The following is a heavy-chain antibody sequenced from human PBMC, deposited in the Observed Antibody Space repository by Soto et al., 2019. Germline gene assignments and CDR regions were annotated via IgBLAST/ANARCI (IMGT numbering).Heavy chain of an antibody. J-gene: IGHJ6*03. V-gene: IGHV1-69*08. CDR3: ARHVLLPSYKFYYMDV. CDR2: IIPKHGTA. Sequence: QGQLVQSGAEVKKPGSSVKVSCTASAGTFSAYTINWVRQAPGQRLEWMARIIPKHGTATYAEKFQGRAATTADRSTNTAYLELSSLRSDDTAVYYCARHVLLPSYKFYYMDVWGKGTAVTVSS. CDR1: AGTFSAYT. D-gene: IGHD3-3*02.